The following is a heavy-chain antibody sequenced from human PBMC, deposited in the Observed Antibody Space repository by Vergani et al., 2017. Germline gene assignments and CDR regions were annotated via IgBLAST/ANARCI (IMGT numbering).Heavy chain of an antibody. V-gene: IGHV3-53*01. CDR1: GFTVSSNY. CDR2: IYSGGST. Sequence: EVQLVESGGGLIQPGGSLRLSCAASGFTVSSNYMSWVRQAPGKGLEWVSVIYSGGSTYYADSVKGRFTISRDNSKNTLYLQMNSLRAEDTAVYYCAKDGVDYDFWSGYYTLDYWGQGTLVTVSS. J-gene: IGHJ4*02. D-gene: IGHD3-3*01. CDR3: AKDGVDYDFWSGYYTLDY.